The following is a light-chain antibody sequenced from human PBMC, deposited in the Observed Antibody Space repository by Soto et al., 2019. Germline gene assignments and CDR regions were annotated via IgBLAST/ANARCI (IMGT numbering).Light chain of an antibody. Sequence: QSVLTQPPSGSGAPGQRVTISCTGSSSNIGAGYDVHWYQQLPGTAPKLLIQGNSNRPSGVPDRFSGSKSGTSASLAITGVQAEDEADYYCQSYDSSLSGWVFGGGTKLTVL. CDR2: GNS. CDR1: SSNIGAGYD. V-gene: IGLV1-40*01. J-gene: IGLJ3*02. CDR3: QSYDSSLSGWV.